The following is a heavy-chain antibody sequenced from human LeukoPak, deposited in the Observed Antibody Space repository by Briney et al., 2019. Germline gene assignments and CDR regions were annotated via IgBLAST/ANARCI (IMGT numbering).Heavy chain of an antibody. CDR1: GYPFTDYY. CDR3: ASLQNYTPG. Sequence: GASVKVSCKTSGYPFTDYYIHWVRQAPGQGLEWMGWINPNSGGTNYAQKFQGRVTMTRDTSISTAYMELSRLRSDDTAVYYCASLQNYTPGWGQGTLVTVSS. V-gene: IGHV1-2*02. CDR2: INPNSGGT. J-gene: IGHJ4*02. D-gene: IGHD1-7*01.